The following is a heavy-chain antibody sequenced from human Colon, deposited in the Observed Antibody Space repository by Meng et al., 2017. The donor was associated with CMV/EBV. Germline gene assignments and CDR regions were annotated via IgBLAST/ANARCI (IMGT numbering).Heavy chain of an antibody. D-gene: IGHD2-2*01. Sequence: ASVKVFCKSSGFTFTGYYMHWLRQAPGQGLEWMGWIKLDNGRTDYAQKFQGRVTLTRDTSINTAYMELNMLRHDDTAVYYCARDPGCDDPSCYGIGWDLWGQGTLVTVSS. CDR3: ARDPGCDDPSCYGIGWDL. J-gene: IGHJ5*02. V-gene: IGHV1-2*02. CDR2: IKLDNGRT. CDR1: GFTFTGYY.